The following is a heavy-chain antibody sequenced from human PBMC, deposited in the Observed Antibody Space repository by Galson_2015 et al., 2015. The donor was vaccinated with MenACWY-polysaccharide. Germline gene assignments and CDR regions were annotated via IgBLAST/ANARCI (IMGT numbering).Heavy chain of an antibody. CDR2: ISPSSGTI. CDR1: GFTFSNYH. V-gene: IGHV3-48*02. CDR3: ARSGSHEY. D-gene: IGHD1-26*01. Sequence: SLRLSCAASGFTFSNYHMNWVRQAPGKGLEWVSYISPSSGTIFYADSVKGRFTISRDNAENSLYLQMNRLRDEDTAVYYCARSGSHEYWGQGTLVTVSS. J-gene: IGHJ4*02.